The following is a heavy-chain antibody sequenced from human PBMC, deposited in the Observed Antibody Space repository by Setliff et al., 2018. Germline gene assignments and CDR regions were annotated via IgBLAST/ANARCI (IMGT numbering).Heavy chain of an antibody. Sequence: ASVKVSCKASGHSLTSNHFHWGRQAPGKGLEWMGTINPNDGYTIYAPAFQGRVAMTTDTSTGTAYMELSGLTSADTAIYYCLVNMVRPVTGLDSWGPGTLVTVSS. D-gene: IGHD2-8*01. V-gene: IGHV1-46*01. CDR2: INPNDGYT. CDR3: LVNMVRPVTGLDS. J-gene: IGHJ4*02. CDR1: GHSLTSNH.